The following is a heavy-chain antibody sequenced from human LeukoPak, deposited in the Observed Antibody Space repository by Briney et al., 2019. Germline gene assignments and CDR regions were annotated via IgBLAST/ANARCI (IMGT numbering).Heavy chain of an antibody. Sequence: SETLSLTCTVSGGSISSSSYYWGWIRQPPGKGLEWIGSIYYSGSTYYNPSLKSRVTISVDTSKNQFSLKLSSVTAAGTAVYYCARHVREYIWGSYRSSYYFDYWGQGTLVTVSS. V-gene: IGHV4-39*01. CDR1: GGSISSSSYY. CDR2: IYYSGST. CDR3: ARHVREYIWGSYRSSYYFDY. J-gene: IGHJ4*02. D-gene: IGHD3-16*02.